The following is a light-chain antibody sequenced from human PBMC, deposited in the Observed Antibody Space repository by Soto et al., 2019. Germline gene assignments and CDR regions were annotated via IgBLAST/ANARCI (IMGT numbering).Light chain of an antibody. V-gene: IGKV3-11*01. J-gene: IGKJ5*01. CDR1: QSVRSY. CDR3: QQRGDWLIT. CDR2: DAS. Sequence: EIVLTQSPATLSLSPGERATLSCRASQSVRSYLAWYQQKPGQAPRLLISDASNRATGIPARFSGSGSGTDFTLTISRLEPEDFAVYYCQQRGDWLITFGQGTRLEIK.